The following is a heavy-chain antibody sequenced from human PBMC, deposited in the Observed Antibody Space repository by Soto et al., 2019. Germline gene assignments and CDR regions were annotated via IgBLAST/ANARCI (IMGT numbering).Heavy chain of an antibody. V-gene: IGHV1-46*01. CDR1: GYTFTSYY. CDR3: ARGPNPDIVVVVAAQGDFDY. J-gene: IGHJ4*02. D-gene: IGHD2-15*01. Sequence: ASVKVSCKASGYTFTSYYMHWVRQAPGQGLEWMGIINPSGGSTSYAQKFQGRVTMTRDTSTSTVYMELSSLRSEDTAVYYCARGPNPDIVVVVAAQGDFDYWGQGTLVTVSS. CDR2: INPSGGST.